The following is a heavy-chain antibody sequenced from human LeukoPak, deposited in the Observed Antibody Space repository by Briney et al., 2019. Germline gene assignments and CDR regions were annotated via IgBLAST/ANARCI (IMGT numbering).Heavy chain of an antibody. Sequence: SETLSLPCTVSGGSLSSGDYYWSWIRQPPGKGLEWIGYIYYSGRPYYNPSLKSRVTISVDTSTNQFSLKLSSVTAADTAVYYCARYSSGWNRFDYWGQGTLVTVSS. V-gene: IGHV4-30-4*01. J-gene: IGHJ4*02. CDR3: ARYSSGWNRFDY. CDR2: IYYSGRP. CDR1: GGSLSSGDYY. D-gene: IGHD6-19*01.